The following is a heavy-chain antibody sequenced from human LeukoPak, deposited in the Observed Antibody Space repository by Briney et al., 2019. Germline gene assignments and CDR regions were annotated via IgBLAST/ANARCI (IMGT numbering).Heavy chain of an antibody. J-gene: IGHJ4*02. CDR2: INHSGST. CDR3: ARGRGRGMMVVVITYFDY. CDR1: GGSFSGYY. V-gene: IGHV4-34*01. D-gene: IGHD3-22*01. Sequence: SETLSLTCAVYGGSFSGYYWSWIRQPPGKGLEWIGEINHSGSTNYSPSLKSRVTISVDTSKNQFSLKLSSVTAADTAVYYCARGRGRGMMVVVITYFDYWGQGTLVTVSS.